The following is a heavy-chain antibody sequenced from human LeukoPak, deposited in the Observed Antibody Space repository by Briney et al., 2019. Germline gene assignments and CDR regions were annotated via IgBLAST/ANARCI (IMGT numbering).Heavy chain of an antibody. CDR3: ARGYGDWFDP. J-gene: IGHJ5*02. CDR2: VSGSGDST. Sequence: GGSLRLACAASGFTFSNFAMTWVRLAPGRGLEWVSTVSGSGDSTHFADSVKGRFTISRDNSKNTLYLQMNRLRVEDTAVYYCARGYGDWFDPWGQGTLVTVSS. D-gene: IGHD3-10*01. V-gene: IGHV3-23*01. CDR1: GFTFSNFA.